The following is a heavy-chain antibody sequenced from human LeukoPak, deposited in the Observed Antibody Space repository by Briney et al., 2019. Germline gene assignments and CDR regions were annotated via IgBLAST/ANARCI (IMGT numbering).Heavy chain of an antibody. D-gene: IGHD5-24*01. J-gene: IGHJ6*02. V-gene: IGHV1-8*01. CDR3: AKMARTGNYYYGMDV. Sequence: ASVKVSSKASGYTFTSYDINWVRQATGQGLEWMGWTNPKSGNTGYAQRFQGRVSMTSNTSISPAYMELSSLSSDDTAVYYCAKMARTGNYYYGMDVWGQGTTVTVSS. CDR2: TNPKSGNT. CDR1: GYTFTSYD.